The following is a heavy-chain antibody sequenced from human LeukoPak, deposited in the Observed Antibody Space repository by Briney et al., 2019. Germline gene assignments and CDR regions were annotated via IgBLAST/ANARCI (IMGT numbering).Heavy chain of an antibody. V-gene: IGHV3-21*01. CDR1: GFTFGSYS. CDR2: ISSSSSYI. CDR3: AKDSSSWYSHDY. J-gene: IGHJ4*02. D-gene: IGHD6-13*01. Sequence: PGGSLRLSCAASGFTFGSYSMNWVRQAPGKGLEWVSSISSSSSYIYYADSVKGRFTISRDNAKNSLYLQMDSLRAEDTAVYYCAKDSSSWYSHDYWGQGTLVTVSS.